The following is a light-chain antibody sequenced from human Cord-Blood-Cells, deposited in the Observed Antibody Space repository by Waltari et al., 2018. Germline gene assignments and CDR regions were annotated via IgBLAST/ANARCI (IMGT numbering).Light chain of an antibody. CDR3: SSYTSSSTLEV. Sequence: QSALTQPASVSGSPGQSITISCTGTSSYVGGYNYVSWYQQHPGKSPKLMIYDVSNRPSGFSNRFSGSKSVNTASLTISGLQAEDEADYYCSSYTSSSTLEVFGGGTKLTVL. CDR2: DVS. V-gene: IGLV2-14*01. J-gene: IGLJ2*01. CDR1: SSYVGGYNY.